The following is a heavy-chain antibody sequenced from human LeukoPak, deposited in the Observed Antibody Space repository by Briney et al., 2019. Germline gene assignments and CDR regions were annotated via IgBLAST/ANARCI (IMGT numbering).Heavy chain of an antibody. V-gene: IGHV1-2*06. CDR1: GGTFSSYA. CDR3: ARVGYYESSGYYEY. J-gene: IGHJ4*02. Sequence: ASVKVSCKASGGTFSSYAISWVRQAPGQGLEWMGRINPNSGGTNYAQKFQGRVTMTRDASISTVYMELSRLRSDDTAVYYCARVGYYESSGYYEYWDQGTLVTVSS. CDR2: INPNSGGT. D-gene: IGHD3-22*01.